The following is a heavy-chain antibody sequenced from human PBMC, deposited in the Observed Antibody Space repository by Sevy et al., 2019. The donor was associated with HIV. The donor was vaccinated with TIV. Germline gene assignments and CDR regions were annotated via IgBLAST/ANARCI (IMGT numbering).Heavy chain of an antibody. CDR2: MSPKSGST. D-gene: IGHD3-3*01. J-gene: IGHJ6*02. V-gene: IGHV1-8*02. CDR3: AIGGSGDVWKYGYYYCGMDV. CDR1: GDTFSTYD. Sequence: ASVKVSCKASGDTFSTYDINWVRQAPGQGLEWMGWMSPKSGSTGFAQKFQGRLTMTRDTSLNTVYMELSSLRSEDTAVYYWAIGGSGDVWKYGYYYCGMDVWGQGTTGTGSS.